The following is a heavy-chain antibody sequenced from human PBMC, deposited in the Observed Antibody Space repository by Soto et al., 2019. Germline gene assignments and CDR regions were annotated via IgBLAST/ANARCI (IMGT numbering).Heavy chain of an antibody. J-gene: IGHJ4*02. Sequence: QVQLQESGPGLVKPSQTLSLTCTVSGGSISSGGYYWSWIRQHPGKGLEWIGYIYYSGSTYYNPSLKSRVTTSVDTSKNQFCLKLSSVTAADTAVYYCARWDTYYDSSGYDYWGQGTLVTVSS. D-gene: IGHD3-22*01. CDR1: GGSISSGGYY. V-gene: IGHV4-31*03. CDR3: ARWDTYYDSSGYDY. CDR2: IYYSGST.